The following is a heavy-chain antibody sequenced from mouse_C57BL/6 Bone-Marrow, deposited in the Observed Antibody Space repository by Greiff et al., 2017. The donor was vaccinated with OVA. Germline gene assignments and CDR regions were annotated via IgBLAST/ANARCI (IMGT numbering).Heavy chain of an antibody. CDR3: ARPRRGRGFAY. V-gene: IGHV3-6*01. J-gene: IGHJ3*01. CDR2: ISYDGSN. CDR1: GYSFTSGYY. Sequence: EVKLVESGPGLVKPSPSLSLTCSVTGYSFTSGYYWNWIRQFPGNKLEWMGYISYDGSNNYNPSLKNRISIPCDTSKYQCFLKLNSVTTEDTATYDWARPRRGRGFAYWGQGTLVTVSA. D-gene: IGHD2-10*02.